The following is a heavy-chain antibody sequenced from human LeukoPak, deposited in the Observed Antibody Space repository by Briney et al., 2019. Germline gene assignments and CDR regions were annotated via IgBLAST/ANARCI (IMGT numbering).Heavy chain of an antibody. CDR3: ARWTHYGSGSLDY. Sequence: GGSLRLSCAASGFTFSSYEMKWVRQAPGKGLQWVSVIYSGGSTNYADSVKGRFTISRDNSKNTLYLQMNSLRAEDTAVYYCARWTHYGSGSLDYWGQGTLVTVSS. CDR1: GFTFSSYE. V-gene: IGHV3-66*01. CDR2: IYSGGST. D-gene: IGHD3-10*01. J-gene: IGHJ4*02.